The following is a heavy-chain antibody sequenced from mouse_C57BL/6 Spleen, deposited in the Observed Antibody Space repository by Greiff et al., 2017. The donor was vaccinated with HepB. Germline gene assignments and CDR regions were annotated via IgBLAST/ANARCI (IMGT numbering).Heavy chain of an antibody. CDR1: GFTFSSYA. CDR3: ARSQATDY. D-gene: IGHD3-2*02. CDR2: ISDGGSYT. J-gene: IGHJ2*01. Sequence: EVQGVESGGGLVKPGGSLKLSCAASGFTFSSYAMSWVRQTPEKRLEWVATISDGGSYTYYPDNVKGRFTISRDNAKNNLYLQMSHLKSEDTAMYYCARSQATDYWGQGTTLTVSS. V-gene: IGHV5-4*01.